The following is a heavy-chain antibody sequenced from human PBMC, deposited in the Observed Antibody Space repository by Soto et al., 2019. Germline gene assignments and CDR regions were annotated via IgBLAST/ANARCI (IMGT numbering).Heavy chain of an antibody. J-gene: IGHJ4*02. Sequence: QVQLQQWGAGLLKPSETLSLTCAVYGGSFSGYYWSWIRQPPGKGLEWIGEINRSGSTNYNPSLKSRVTISVDTSKNQFSLKLSSVTAADTAVYYCARTDFWSGYFDYWGQGTLVTVSS. CDR1: GGSFSGYY. CDR2: INRSGST. D-gene: IGHD3-3*01. CDR3: ARTDFWSGYFDY. V-gene: IGHV4-34*01.